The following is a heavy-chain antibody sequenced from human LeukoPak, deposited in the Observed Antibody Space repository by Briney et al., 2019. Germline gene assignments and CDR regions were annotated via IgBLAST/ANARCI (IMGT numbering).Heavy chain of an antibody. Sequence: PSETLSLTCAVYGGSFSGYYWSWIRQPPGKGLEWIGEINHSGSTNYNPSLKSRVTISVDTSKNQFSLKLSSVTAADTAVYYCARVRRIQLWLRGEFDYWGQGTLVTVSS. CDR1: GGSFSGYY. J-gene: IGHJ4*02. V-gene: IGHV4-34*01. CDR2: INHSGST. CDR3: ARVRRIQLWLRGEFDY. D-gene: IGHD5-18*01.